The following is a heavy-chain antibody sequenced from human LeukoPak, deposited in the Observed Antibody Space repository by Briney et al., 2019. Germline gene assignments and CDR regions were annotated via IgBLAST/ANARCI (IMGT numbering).Heavy chain of an antibody. J-gene: IGHJ6*03. D-gene: IGHD1-26*01. Sequence: ASVKVSCKASGDTFSSYYMHWVRQAPGQGLEWMGIITPSGDSTNYAQKFQGRVTMTRDTSISTAYMELSRLRSDDTAVYYCARGKWYYYYMDVWGKGTTVTVSS. V-gene: IGHV1-46*01. CDR3: ARGKWYYYYMDV. CDR1: GDTFSSYY. CDR2: ITPSGDST.